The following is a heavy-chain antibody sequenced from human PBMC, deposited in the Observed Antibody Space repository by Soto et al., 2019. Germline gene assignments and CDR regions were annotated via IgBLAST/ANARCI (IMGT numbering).Heavy chain of an antibody. Sequence: QVQLVQSGAEVKKPGASVKVSCKASGYTFTSYYMHWVRQAPGQGLEWMGIINPSGGSTSYAQKFQGRVTMTRETSTSTVYMELSSLRSEDTAVYYCARDRVLLWFGEFGGFDPWGQGTLVTVSS. V-gene: IGHV1-46*01. CDR1: GYTFTSYY. CDR3: ARDRVLLWFGEFGGFDP. D-gene: IGHD3-10*01. CDR2: INPSGGST. J-gene: IGHJ5*02.